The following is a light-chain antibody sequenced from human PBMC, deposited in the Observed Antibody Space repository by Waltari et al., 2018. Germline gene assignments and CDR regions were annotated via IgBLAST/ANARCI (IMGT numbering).Light chain of an antibody. CDR1: QTISNW. CDR2: KAS. Sequence: DIHMTQSPSTLSASVGDRVTITCRASQTISNWLAWYQQKLGEAPKLLIYKASTLESGVPSRFSGSGSGTEFTLTINSLQPDDFATYYCQQSNNYPYTFGQGTKLEI. J-gene: IGKJ2*01. CDR3: QQSNNYPYT. V-gene: IGKV1-5*03.